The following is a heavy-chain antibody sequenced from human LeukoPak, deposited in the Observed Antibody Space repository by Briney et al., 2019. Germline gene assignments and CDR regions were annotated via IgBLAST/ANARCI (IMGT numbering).Heavy chain of an antibody. J-gene: IGHJ4*02. V-gene: IGHV3-66*01. D-gene: IGHD7-27*01. CDR2: IYSGGST. CDR1: GFTVSSNY. Sequence: GGSLRLSCAASGFTVSSNYMSWVRQAPGKGLEWVSIIYSGGSTYYADSVKGRFTISRDNSKNTLYLQMNSQRAEDTAVYYCARANWGHPMYYFDYWGQGTLVTVSS. CDR3: ARANWGHPMYYFDY.